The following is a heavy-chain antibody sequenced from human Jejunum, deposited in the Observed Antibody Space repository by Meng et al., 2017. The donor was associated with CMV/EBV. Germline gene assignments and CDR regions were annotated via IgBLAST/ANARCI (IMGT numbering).Heavy chain of an antibody. Sequence: TVSGGSISSDDYYWSWIRQNPGKGLEWIGYIHYTGRTDYNPSLKSRVTISQDTSKNQLSLKLDSVTAADTAVYYCARQPGGPNWFDPWGQGALVTVSS. V-gene: IGHV4-31*03. CDR3: ARQPGGPNWFDP. J-gene: IGHJ5*02. D-gene: IGHD2-15*01. CDR2: IHYTGRT. CDR1: GGSISSDDYY.